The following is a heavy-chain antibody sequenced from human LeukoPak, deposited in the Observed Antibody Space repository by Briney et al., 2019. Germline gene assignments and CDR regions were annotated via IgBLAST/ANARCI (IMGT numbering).Heavy chain of an antibody. CDR3: ARDRITSTYDAFDI. CDR1: GFTFSYYT. J-gene: IGHJ3*02. CDR2: ISYDGSNK. D-gene: IGHD1-20*01. Sequence: GGSLRLSCAASGFTFSYYTMHWVRQAPGKGLEWVAVISYDGSNKYYADSVKGRFTISRDNSKNTLYLQMNSLRAEDTAVYYCARDRITSTYDAFDIWGQGTMVTVSS. V-gene: IGHV3-30-3*01.